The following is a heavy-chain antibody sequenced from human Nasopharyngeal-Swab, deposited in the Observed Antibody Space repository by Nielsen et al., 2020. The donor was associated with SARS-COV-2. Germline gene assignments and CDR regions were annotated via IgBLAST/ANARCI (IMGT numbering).Heavy chain of an antibody. V-gene: IGHV3-33*01. CDR2: IWYDGSNK. D-gene: IGHD6-19*01. J-gene: IGHJ4*02. CDR1: GFTFSSYG. CDR3: ARDYSSGWYTFDY. Sequence: GGSLRLSCAASGFTFSSYGMHWVRQAPGKGLEWVAVIWYDGSNKYYADSVKGRFTISRDNSKNTLYLQMNSLRAEDTAVYYCARDYSSGWYTFDYWGQGTLVTVSS.